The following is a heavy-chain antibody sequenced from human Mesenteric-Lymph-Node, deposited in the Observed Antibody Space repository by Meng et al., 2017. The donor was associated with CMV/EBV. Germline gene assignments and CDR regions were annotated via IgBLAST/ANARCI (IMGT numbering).Heavy chain of an antibody. CDR2: ISGSGGNT. D-gene: IGHD3-3*02. CDR3: TTFERTWDAFDI. CDR1: GFTFSSYA. Sequence: GESLKISCAASGFTFSSYAMNWVRQAPGKGLEWVSAISGSGGNTYYADSVKGRFTLSRDSSKNTLYLQMDSLRTEDTAVYYCTTFERTWDAFDIWGQGTMVTVSS. V-gene: IGHV3-23*01. J-gene: IGHJ3*02.